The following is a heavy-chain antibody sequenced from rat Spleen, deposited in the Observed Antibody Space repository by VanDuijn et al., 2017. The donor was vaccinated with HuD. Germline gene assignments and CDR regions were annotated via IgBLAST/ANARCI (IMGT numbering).Heavy chain of an antibody. CDR2: ITSAGSDT. V-gene: IGHV5-7*01. CDR1: GFTFSSFA. CDR3: TRDVVAY. D-gene: IGHD1-12*01. Sequence: EVQLVESGGGLVQPGRSLKLSCAASGFTFSSFAMAWVRQAPKKGLEWVATITSAGSDTYYPDSVKGRFTISRNNAKSTLYLQMDSLRSEDTATYYCTRDVVAYWGQGTLVTVSS. J-gene: IGHJ3*01.